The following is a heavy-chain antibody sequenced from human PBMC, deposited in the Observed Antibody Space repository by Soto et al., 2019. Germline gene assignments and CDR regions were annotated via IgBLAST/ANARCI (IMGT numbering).Heavy chain of an antibody. CDR3: ANEVDVAFSSLQYGMDV. D-gene: IGHD5-12*01. Sequence: PXVSLRLSFAASGFTFNNFAMHWARQAPGKGLEWVAFISYDGTYKYYADSVRGRFTVYRDNSKSTLFLQMNSLKFEDTAVYVCANEVDVAFSSLQYGMDVWGQGTTVTVSS. V-gene: IGHV3-30*14. J-gene: IGHJ6*02. CDR1: GFTFNNFA. CDR2: ISYDGTYK.